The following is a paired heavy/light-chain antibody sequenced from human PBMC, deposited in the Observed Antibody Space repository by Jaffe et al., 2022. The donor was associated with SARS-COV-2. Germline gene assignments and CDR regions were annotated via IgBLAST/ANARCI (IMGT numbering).Heavy chain of an antibody. Sequence: QVQLVQSGAEVKKPGASVKVSCKASGYSFTGYYIYWVRQAPGQGPQWMGRIHPNSGDTNYAQKFQGRVIMTRDTSISTAYMELSGLKSDDTAVYYCARDYGELPTVCNCFDPWGQGTLVTVSS. V-gene: IGHV1-2*06. CDR1: GYSFTGYY. J-gene: IGHJ5*02. CDR2: IHPNSGDT. D-gene: IGHD1-7*01. CDR3: ARDYGELPTVCNCFDP.
Light chain of an antibody. V-gene: IGLV3-1*01. Sequence: SYELSQPPSVSVSPGQTASITCSGDKLGDKYASWYQQRPGQSPVLVIYQDNKRPSGIPERFSGSNSGNTATLTISGTQAMDEADYYCQTWDSSIYVVFGGGTKLTVL. CDR2: QDN. CDR3: QTWDSSIYVV. CDR1: KLGDKY. J-gene: IGLJ2*01.